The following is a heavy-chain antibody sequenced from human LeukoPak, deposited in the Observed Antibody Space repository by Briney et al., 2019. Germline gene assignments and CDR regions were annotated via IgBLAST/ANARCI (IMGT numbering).Heavy chain of an antibody. CDR3: ARARSSGYYFDY. D-gene: IGHD3-22*01. CDR1: GFTFSNYG. V-gene: IGHV3-30*02. J-gene: IGHJ4*02. Sequence: GGSLRLSCAASGFTFSNYGMHWVRQAPGKGLEWVAFVRYDETTKFYADSVKGRFTISRDNSKNTLYLQMNSLRAEDTAVYYCARARSSGYYFDYWGQGTLVTVSS. CDR2: VRYDETTK.